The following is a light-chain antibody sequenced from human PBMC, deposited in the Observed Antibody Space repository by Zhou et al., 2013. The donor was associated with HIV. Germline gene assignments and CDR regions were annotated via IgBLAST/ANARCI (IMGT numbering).Light chain of an antibody. CDR1: QSLLHSNGYNY. CDR3: MQALQTPWA. V-gene: IGKV2-28*01. J-gene: IGKJ1*01. Sequence: DIVMTQSPLSLPVTPAEPASISCRSSQSLLHSNGYNYLHWYLQKPGQSPQLLIYLGSNRASGVPDRFSGSGSGTDFTLKISRVEAEDVGVYYCMQALQTPWAFGQGTKVEI. CDR2: LGS.